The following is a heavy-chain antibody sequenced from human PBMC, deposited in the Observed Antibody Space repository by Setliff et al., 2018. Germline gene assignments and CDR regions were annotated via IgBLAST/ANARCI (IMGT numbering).Heavy chain of an antibody. CDR2: ISSSSSTT. J-gene: IGHJ6*02. CDR1: GFTFSNFG. Sequence: PGGSLRLSCATSGFTFSNFGMNWVRQAPGKGLEWLSYISSSSSTTYYADSVKGRFTISRDNAKNSLYLQMNSLRAEDTAVYYCARDLAGATYYYYYGMDVWGQGTTVTVSS. CDR3: ARDLAGATYYYYYGMDV. V-gene: IGHV3-48*01. D-gene: IGHD1-26*01.